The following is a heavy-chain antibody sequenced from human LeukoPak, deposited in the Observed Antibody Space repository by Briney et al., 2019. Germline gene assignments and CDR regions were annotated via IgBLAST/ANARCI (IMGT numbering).Heavy chain of an antibody. J-gene: IGHJ4*02. Sequence: SETLSLTCAVYGGSFSGYYWSWIRQPPGKGLGWIGEINHSGSTNYNPSLKSRVTISVDTSKNQFSLKLSSVTAADTAVYYCARQSIAARRGVFYFDYWGQGTLVTVSS. CDR3: ARQSIAARRGVFYFDY. V-gene: IGHV4-34*01. CDR2: INHSGST. D-gene: IGHD6-6*01. CDR1: GGSFSGYY.